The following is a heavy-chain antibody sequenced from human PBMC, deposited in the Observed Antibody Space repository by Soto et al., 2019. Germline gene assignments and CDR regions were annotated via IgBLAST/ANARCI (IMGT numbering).Heavy chain of an antibody. J-gene: IGHJ6*02. CDR3: AKERGQSSGFYYYHGREV. CDR1: GFSLSSYG. D-gene: IGHD5-18*01. Sequence: QVQLVESGGGVVQPGRSLRLSCVVSGFSLSSYGMHWVRQAPGKGLEWVAVISSGGSNRYYADSVKGRFTISKDNSKKTLFLQMNSLRAEDTALYYCAKERGQSSGFYYYHGREVWGHGTTVTVS. V-gene: IGHV3-30*18. CDR2: ISSGGSNR.